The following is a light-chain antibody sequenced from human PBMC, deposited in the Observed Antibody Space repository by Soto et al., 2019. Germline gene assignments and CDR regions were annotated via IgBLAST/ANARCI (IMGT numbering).Light chain of an antibody. J-gene: IGKJ1*01. CDR2: GAS. CDR3: HQYLSTRT. Sequence: DVRMTQSPSTLSASVGDRVTITCRAGQNIRAWLAWYQQKPGKAPKLLIYGASILESGVSSRFSGSASGTEFTLTISSLQPDDFGTYYCHQYLSTRTFGQGTKVEVK. CDR1: QNIRAW. V-gene: IGKV1-5*03.